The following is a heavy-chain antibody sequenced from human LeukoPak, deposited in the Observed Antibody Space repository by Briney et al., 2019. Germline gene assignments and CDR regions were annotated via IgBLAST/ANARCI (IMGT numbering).Heavy chain of an antibody. CDR1: SASIRSNYY. Sequence: SETLSLTCTVSSASIRSNYYWGWIRQPPGKGPEWIGSAYYSGSSQYNPSLKSRVTISMDTSKNQFSLKVNSVTAADTAVYYCARIVRDLRQLSDYWGQGTLVTVSS. D-gene: IGHD5-18*01. CDR2: AYYSGSS. V-gene: IGHV4-39*07. CDR3: ARIVRDLRQLSDY. J-gene: IGHJ4*02.